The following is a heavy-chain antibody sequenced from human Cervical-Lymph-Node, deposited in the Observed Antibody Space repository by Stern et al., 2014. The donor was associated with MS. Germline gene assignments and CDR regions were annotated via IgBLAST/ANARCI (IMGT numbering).Heavy chain of an antibody. V-gene: IGHV4-61*02. CDR3: ARSIWNDIYHYYSMDV. J-gene: IGHJ6*02. D-gene: IGHD1-1*01. CDR2: IYTSGDT. Sequence: QLQLQESGPGLVKPSQTLSLTCSVSGGSISSGSYYWGWIRQPAGRGLEWIGRIYTSGDTNYNPSLKSRVTISVDTSKNQFSLKVSSVTAADTAVYYCARSIWNDIYHYYSMDVWGQGTTVTVSS. CDR1: GGSISSGSYY.